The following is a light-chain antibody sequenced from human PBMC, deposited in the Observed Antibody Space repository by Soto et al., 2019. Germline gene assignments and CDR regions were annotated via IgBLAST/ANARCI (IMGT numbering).Light chain of an antibody. CDR1: STDVGSHKL. CDR3: CSYTTSSTHV. Sequence: QSALTQPASVSGSPGQSITISCTGTSTDVGSHKLVSWYQQYPGNAPKLIIFEAYKRPSGVSNRFSGSKSGSTASLTISGLQAEDEADYYCCSYTTSSTHVFGTGTKVTV. V-gene: IGLV2-14*02. J-gene: IGLJ1*01. CDR2: EAY.